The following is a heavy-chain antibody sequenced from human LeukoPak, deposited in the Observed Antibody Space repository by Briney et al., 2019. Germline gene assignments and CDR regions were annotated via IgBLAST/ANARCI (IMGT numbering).Heavy chain of an antibody. CDR2: IYYSGST. J-gene: IGHJ4*02. Sequence: SETLSLTCTVSGGSISSYYWGWIRQPPGKGLEWIGSIYYSGSTYYNPSLKSRVTISVDTSKNQFSLKLSSVTAADTAVYYCARHEIVVVTIYYFDYWGQGTLVTVSS. CDR1: GGSISSYY. V-gene: IGHV4-39*01. CDR3: ARHEIVVVTIYYFDY. D-gene: IGHD3-22*01.